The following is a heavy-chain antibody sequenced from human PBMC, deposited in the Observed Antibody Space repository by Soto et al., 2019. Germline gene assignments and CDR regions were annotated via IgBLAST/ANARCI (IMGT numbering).Heavy chain of an antibody. J-gene: IGHJ4*02. V-gene: IGHV4-30-4*01. CDR1: GGSISSGDYY. D-gene: IGHD5-12*01. CDR3: ARGVVATIYPYFDY. CDR2: IYYSGST. Sequence: SETLSLTCTVSGGSISSGDYYWSWIRQPPGKGLEWIGYIYYSGSTYYNPSLKSRVTISVDTSKNQFSLKLSSVTAADTAVYYCARGVVATIYPYFDYWGQGTLVTVSS.